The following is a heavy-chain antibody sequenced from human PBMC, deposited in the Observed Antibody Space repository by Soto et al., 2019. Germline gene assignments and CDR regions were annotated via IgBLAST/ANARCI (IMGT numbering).Heavy chain of an antibody. J-gene: IGHJ4*02. Sequence: QVQLVQSGAEVKKPGASVKVSCKASGYTFTSYAISWVRQAPGQGLEWMGWISAYNGNTNYAQKLQGRATMTTDTXXSTAYMELRSLRSDDTAVYHCARGWFGEFVDYFDFWGQGTLVTVSS. CDR1: GYTFTSYA. V-gene: IGHV1-18*01. CDR3: ARGWFGEFVDYFDF. CDR2: ISAYNGNT. D-gene: IGHD3-10*01.